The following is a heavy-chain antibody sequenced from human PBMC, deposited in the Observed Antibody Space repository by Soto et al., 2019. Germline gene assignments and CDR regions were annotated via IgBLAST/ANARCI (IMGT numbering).Heavy chain of an antibody. D-gene: IGHD7-27*01. CDR3: ARGPPDWGFDF. V-gene: IGHV1-8*01. CDR1: GYTFTSYD. Sequence: QVQLVQSGADVKKPGASVKVSCKASGYTFTSYDINWVRQATGQGLEWIGWMSPKTGNTGYAQNFQGRVTMTRNPSISTAYMELSSLTSEDTAVYYCARGPPDWGFDFWGQGPLVPVSS. CDR2: MSPKTGNT. J-gene: IGHJ4*02.